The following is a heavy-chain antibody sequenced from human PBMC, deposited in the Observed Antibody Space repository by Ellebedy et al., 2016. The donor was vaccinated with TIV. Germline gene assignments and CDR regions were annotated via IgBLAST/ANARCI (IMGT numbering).Heavy chain of an antibody. Sequence: MPSETLSLTCAVYGSPSSGNYCTWIRQLPQPGPEWIGTFNHSGSTNYNPSLKCRVTISVDTSKNLLSLKLSSVTAADTAVYYCARAVFGTKFDFWGQGTLVTVSS. J-gene: IGHJ4*02. V-gene: IGHV4-34*01. CDR3: ARAVFGTKFDF. D-gene: IGHD1-14*01. CDR1: GSPSSGNY. CDR2: FNHSGST.